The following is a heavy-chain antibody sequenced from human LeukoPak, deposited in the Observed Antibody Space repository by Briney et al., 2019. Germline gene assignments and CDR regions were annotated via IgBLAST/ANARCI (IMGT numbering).Heavy chain of an antibody. CDR3: ANEQWPYYFDY. D-gene: IGHD6-19*01. V-gene: IGHV3-30*18. J-gene: IGHJ4*02. CDR1: GFTFSSYG. Sequence: PGRSLRLSCAASGFTFSSYGMHWVRQAPGKGLEWVAVISYDGSNKYYADSVKGRFTISRDNSKNTLYLQMNGLRAEDTAVYYCANEQWPYYFDYWGQGTLVTVSS. CDR2: ISYDGSNK.